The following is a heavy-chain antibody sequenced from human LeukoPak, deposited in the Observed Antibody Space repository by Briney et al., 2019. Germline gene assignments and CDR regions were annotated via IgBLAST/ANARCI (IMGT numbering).Heavy chain of an antibody. CDR1: GGTFSSYA. Sequence: ASVKVSCKASGGTFSSYAISWVRQAPGQGLEWMGGIIPIFGTANYAQKSQGRVTITADESTSTAYMELSSLRSGDTAVYYCAVYSSSWYDWFDPWGQGTLVTVSS. CDR3: AVYSSSWYDWFDP. J-gene: IGHJ5*02. D-gene: IGHD6-13*01. V-gene: IGHV1-69*13. CDR2: IIPIFGTA.